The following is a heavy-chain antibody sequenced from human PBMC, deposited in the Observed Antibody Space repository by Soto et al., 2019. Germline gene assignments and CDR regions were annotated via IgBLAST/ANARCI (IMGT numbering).Heavy chain of an antibody. V-gene: IGHV4-34*01. J-gene: IGHJ6*02. CDR2: INHSGST. CDR3: ARLVAAAGLSYYYYYGMDV. D-gene: IGHD6-13*01. CDR1: GGSFSGYY. Sequence: SETLSLTCAVYGGSFSGYYWSWIRQPPGKGLEWIGEINHSGSTNYNPSLKSRVTISVDTSKNQFSLKLSSVTAADTAVYYGARLVAAAGLSYYYYYGMDVWGQGTTVTVSS.